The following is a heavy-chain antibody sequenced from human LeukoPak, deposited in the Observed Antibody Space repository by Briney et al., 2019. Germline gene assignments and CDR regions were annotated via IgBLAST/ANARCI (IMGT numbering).Heavy chain of an antibody. CDR2: VSDTGRDT. V-gene: IGHV3-23*01. Sequence: PGGSLRLSCLASGFTFSSYGMSWARQAPGKGLEWVSAVSDTGRDTYYADSVKGRFTISKDNSKNTLFLQMNSLRAEDTAVYYCAKRVPYSSSSVYFDSWGQGTLVTVSS. CDR1: GFTFSSYG. CDR3: AKRVPYSSSSVYFDS. J-gene: IGHJ4*02. D-gene: IGHD6-6*01.